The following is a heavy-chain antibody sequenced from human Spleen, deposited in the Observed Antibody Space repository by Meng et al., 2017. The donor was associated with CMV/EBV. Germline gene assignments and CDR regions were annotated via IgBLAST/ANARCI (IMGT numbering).Heavy chain of an antibody. Sequence: ASVKVSCKASGYTFTGYSMHWVRQAPGQGLEWMGWINPYSGGTNYAQKFQGRVTMTRDTSISTAYMELSRLRSDDTAVYYCARDGGYCSSTSCRGAFDIWGQGTMVTVSS. CDR1: GYTFTGYS. J-gene: IGHJ3*02. CDR3: ARDGGYCSSTSCRGAFDI. CDR2: INPYSGGT. D-gene: IGHD2-2*01. V-gene: IGHV1-2*02.